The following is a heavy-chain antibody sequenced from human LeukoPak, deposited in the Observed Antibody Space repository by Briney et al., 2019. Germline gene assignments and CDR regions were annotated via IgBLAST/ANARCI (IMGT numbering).Heavy chain of an antibody. D-gene: IGHD1-26*01. CDR3: AKGTSSGSPGT. Sequence: GGSLRLSCAASGFTFSSYAMHWVRQAPGKGLEWVAVISYDGSNKYYADSVKGRFTISRDNSKNTLYLQMNSLRAEDTALYYCAKGTSSGSPGTWGQGTLVTVSS. CDR2: ISYDGSNK. V-gene: IGHV3-30-3*01. J-gene: IGHJ5*02. CDR1: GFTFSSYA.